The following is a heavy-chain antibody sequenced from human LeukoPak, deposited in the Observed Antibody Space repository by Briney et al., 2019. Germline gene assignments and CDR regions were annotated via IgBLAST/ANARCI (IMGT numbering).Heavy chain of an antibody. J-gene: IGHJ6*02. CDR2: ISYDGSNK. CDR1: GFTFSSYP. D-gene: IGHD4-17*01. V-gene: IGHV3-30-3*01. CDR3: TRGFPYDDTTEGYYYLMDV. Sequence: GRSLRLSCAASGFTFSSYPMHWVRQAPGKGLEWVSLISYDGSNKYYADSVKGRFTISRDNSKNMFYVQINSLRPEDTAVYFCTRGFPYDDTTEGYYYLMDVWGQGTMVTVSS.